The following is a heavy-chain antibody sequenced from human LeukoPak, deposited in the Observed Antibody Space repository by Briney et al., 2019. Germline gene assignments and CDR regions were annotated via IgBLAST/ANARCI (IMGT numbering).Heavy chain of an antibody. CDR1: GFTFSDYY. J-gene: IGHJ4*02. Sequence: PGGSLRLSCAASGFTFSDYYMSWIRQAPGKGLEWVANIKQDGSEKYYVDSVKGRFTISRDNAKNSLYPQMNSLRAEDTAVYYCARVRTVPYYFDYWGQGTLVTVSS. D-gene: IGHD4-17*01. CDR2: IKQDGSEK. CDR3: ARVRTVPYYFDY. V-gene: IGHV3-7*01.